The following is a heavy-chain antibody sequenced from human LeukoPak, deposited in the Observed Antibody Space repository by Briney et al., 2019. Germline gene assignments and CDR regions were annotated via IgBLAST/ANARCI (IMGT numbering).Heavy chain of an antibody. D-gene: IGHD3-10*01. V-gene: IGHV1-69*13. CDR2: IIPIFGTA. Sequence: ASVKVSCKASGGTFSSYAISWVRQAPGQGLEWMGGIIPIFGTANYAQKFQGRVTITADESTSTAYMELSSLRSEDTAVYYCARDLDYYGSGKNGMDVWGQGTTVTVSS. J-gene: IGHJ6*02. CDR1: GGTFSSYA. CDR3: ARDLDYYGSGKNGMDV.